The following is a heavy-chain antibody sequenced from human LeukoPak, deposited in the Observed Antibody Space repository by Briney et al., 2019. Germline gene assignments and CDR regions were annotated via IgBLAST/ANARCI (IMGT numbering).Heavy chain of an antibody. J-gene: IGHJ3*02. Sequence: SETLSLSCTVSGGSISSYYWSWIRQPPGTGLEWIGYIYSSGSTNYNPSLKSRVTISVDTSKNQFSLKLYSVTAADTAVYYCARHVTISGPYDASDIWGQGTMVTVSP. CDR3: ARHVTISGPYDASDI. V-gene: IGHV4-59*08. CDR1: GGSISSYY. D-gene: IGHD5-24*01. CDR2: IYSSGST.